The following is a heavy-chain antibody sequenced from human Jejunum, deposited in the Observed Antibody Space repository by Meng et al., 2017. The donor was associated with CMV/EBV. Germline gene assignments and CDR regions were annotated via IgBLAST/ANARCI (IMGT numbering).Heavy chain of an antibody. Sequence: GRQAPGKGLEWVANIKQDGREKNYVDSVKGRFTISRDNAKNSLYLQMDSLRAEDTAVYYCARGTYDFWSGYQGFWRGYLPYAMDVWGQGTTVTVSS. CDR2: IKQDGREK. D-gene: IGHD3-3*01. V-gene: IGHV3-7*01. J-gene: IGHJ6*02. CDR3: ARGTYDFWSGYQGFWRGYLPYAMDV.